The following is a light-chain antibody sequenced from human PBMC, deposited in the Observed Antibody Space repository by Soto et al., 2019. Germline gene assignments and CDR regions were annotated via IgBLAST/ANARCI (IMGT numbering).Light chain of an antibody. CDR2: DVS. Sequence: HSALTQPASVSGSPGQSITISCTRTSSDVGGYDYVSWYQHHPGKAPKLMIYDVSNRPSGVSNRFSGSKSGNTASLTISGLQAEDEADYYCSSYTSSSLYVFGTGTKVTVL. CDR3: SSYTSSSLYV. CDR1: SSDVGGYDY. V-gene: IGLV2-14*03. J-gene: IGLJ1*01.